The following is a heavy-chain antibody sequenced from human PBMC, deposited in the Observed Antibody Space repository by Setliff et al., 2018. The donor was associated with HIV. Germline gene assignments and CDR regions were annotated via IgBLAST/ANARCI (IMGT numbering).Heavy chain of an antibody. CDR2: ISAFNGNT. CDR3: AADPQTGTTSYDAFDI. J-gene: IGHJ3*02. D-gene: IGHD1-7*01. Sequence: GASVKVSCKASGYTFTTYSFTWVRQAPGQGLEWMGWISAFNGNTNYAQKLQGRFTMTTDTSTSTAYMELRSLRSDDTAVYYCAADPQTGTTSYDAFDIWGQGTVVTVSS. CDR1: GYTFTTYS. V-gene: IGHV1-18*01.